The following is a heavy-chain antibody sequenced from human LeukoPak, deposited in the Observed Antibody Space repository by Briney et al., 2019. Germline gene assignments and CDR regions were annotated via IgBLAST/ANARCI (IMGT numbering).Heavy chain of an antibody. Sequence: PGGSLRLSCAASGFTFSSYAMSWVRYAPGKGPEWVAGIRDTGSSTYYADSVKGRFTISRDNSKNTLYLQMNSLRAEDTAVYYCARDKGTDIVATSFFDYWGQGTLVTVSS. V-gene: IGHV3-23*01. CDR3: ARDKGTDIVATSFFDY. J-gene: IGHJ4*02. CDR1: GFTFSSYA. D-gene: IGHD5-12*01. CDR2: IRDTGSST.